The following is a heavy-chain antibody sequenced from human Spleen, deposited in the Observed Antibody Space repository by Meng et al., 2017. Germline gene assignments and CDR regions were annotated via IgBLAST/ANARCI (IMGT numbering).Heavy chain of an antibody. V-gene: IGHV1-69*05. D-gene: IGHD4-23*01. Sequence: SVKVSCKASGGTFSSYAISWVRQAPGQGLEWMGGIIPIFGTANYAQKFQGRVTITTDESTSTAYMELSSLRSEDTAVYYCARGILVRWYPFDYWGQGTLVTVSS. CDR3: ARGILVRWYPFDY. J-gene: IGHJ4*02. CDR2: IIPIFGTA. CDR1: GGTFSSYA.